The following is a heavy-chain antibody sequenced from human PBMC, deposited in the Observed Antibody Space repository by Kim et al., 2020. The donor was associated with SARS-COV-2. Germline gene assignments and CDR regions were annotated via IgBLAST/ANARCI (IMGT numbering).Heavy chain of an antibody. CDR3: ARVTMVRGVIIRGYYGMDV. J-gene: IGHJ6*02. CDR2: IYYSGST. CDR1: GGSISSYY. D-gene: IGHD3-10*01. V-gene: IGHV4-59*13. Sequence: SETLSLTCTVSGGSISSYYWSWIRQPPGKGLEWIGYIYYSGSTNYNPSLKSRVTISVDTSKNQFSLKLSSVTAADTAVYYCARVTMVRGVIIRGYYGMDVWGQGTTVTVSS.